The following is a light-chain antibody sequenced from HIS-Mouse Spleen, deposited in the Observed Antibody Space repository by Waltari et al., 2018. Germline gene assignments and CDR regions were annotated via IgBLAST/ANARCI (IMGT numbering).Light chain of an antibody. V-gene: IGKV4-1*01. CDR2: WAS. Sequence: DIVMTQSPDSLAVSLGERATNHCKSSQSVLYSSNNKNYLAWYQQKPGQPPKLLIYWASTRESGVPDRFSGSGSGTDFTLTISSLQAEDVAVYYCQQYYSTPWTFGQGTKVEIK. J-gene: IGKJ1*01. CDR1: QSVLYSSNNKNY. CDR3: QQYYSTPWT.